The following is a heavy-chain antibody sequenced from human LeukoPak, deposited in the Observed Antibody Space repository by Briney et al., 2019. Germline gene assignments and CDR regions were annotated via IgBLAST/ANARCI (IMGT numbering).Heavy chain of an antibody. Sequence: PGGSLRLSCAASGFTFSSYAMSWVRQAPGKGLEWVSAISGSGGSTHYADSVKGRFTISRDNSKNTLYLQMNSLRAEDTAVYYCAKAQGPDDFWSGYRYYYGMDVWGQGTTVTVSS. J-gene: IGHJ6*02. CDR3: AKAQGPDDFWSGYRYYYGMDV. D-gene: IGHD3-3*01. CDR2: ISGSGGST. CDR1: GFTFSSYA. V-gene: IGHV3-23*01.